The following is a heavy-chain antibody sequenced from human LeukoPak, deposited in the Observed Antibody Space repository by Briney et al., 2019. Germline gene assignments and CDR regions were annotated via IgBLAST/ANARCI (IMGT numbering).Heavy chain of an antibody. CDR1: GYTFTSYD. J-gene: IGHJ5*02. CDR3: ARGKPAYYYGSGSSPFDP. CDR2: MNANSGNT. Sequence: ASVKVSCKASGYTFTSYDINWVRQATGQGLEWMGWMNANSGNTGYAQKFQGRVTMTRNTSISTAYMELCSLRSEDTAVYYCARGKPAYYYGSGSSPFDPWGQGTLVTVSS. D-gene: IGHD3-10*01. V-gene: IGHV1-8*01.